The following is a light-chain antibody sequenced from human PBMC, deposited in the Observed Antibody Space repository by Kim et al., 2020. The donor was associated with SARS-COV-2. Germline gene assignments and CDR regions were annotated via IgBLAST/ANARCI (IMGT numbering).Light chain of an antibody. V-gene: IGKV3-20*01. CDR3: QQYGSSPPRYT. Sequence: PRERATLSRSASQSVSSSYLAWYQQKPGQAPRLLIYGASSRATGIPDRFSGSGSGTDFTLTISRLEPEDFAVYYCQQYGSSPPRYTFGQGTKLEI. CDR1: QSVSSSY. CDR2: GAS. J-gene: IGKJ2*01.